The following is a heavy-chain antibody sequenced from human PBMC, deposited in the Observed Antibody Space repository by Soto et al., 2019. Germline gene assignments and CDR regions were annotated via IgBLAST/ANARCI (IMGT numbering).Heavy chain of an antibody. CDR2: IYYSGST. D-gene: IGHD3-3*01. Sequence: SETLSLTCTVSGGSISSGDYYWSWIRQPPGKGLEWIGYIYYSGSTYYNPSLKSRVTISVDTSKNQFSLKLSSVTAADTAVYYCARAPTWTNNWFDPWGQGTLVTVS. V-gene: IGHV4-30-4*01. CDR3: ARAPTWTNNWFDP. J-gene: IGHJ5*02. CDR1: GGSISSGDYY.